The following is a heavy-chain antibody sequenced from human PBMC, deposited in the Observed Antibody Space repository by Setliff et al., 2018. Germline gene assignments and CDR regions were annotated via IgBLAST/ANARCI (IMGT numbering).Heavy chain of an antibody. J-gene: IGHJ6*03. CDR2: INHSGST. CDR3: ARGITGNYNFWSGYYNYYYYYMDV. V-gene: IGHV4-34*01. D-gene: IGHD3-3*01. CDR1: GGSFSGYY. Sequence: PSETLSLTCAVYGGSFSGYYWSWIRQPPGKGLEWIGEINHSGSTNYNPSLKSRVTISVDTSKNQFSLKLSSVTAADTAVYYCARGITGNYNFWSGYYNYYYYYMDVWGEGTTVTVSS.